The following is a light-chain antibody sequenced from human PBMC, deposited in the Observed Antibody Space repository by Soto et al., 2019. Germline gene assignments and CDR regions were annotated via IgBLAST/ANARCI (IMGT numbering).Light chain of an antibody. CDR2: STT. CDR1: SGSVSTSHY. CDR3: VLYMGSGIYV. V-gene: IGLV8-61*01. J-gene: IGLJ1*01. Sequence: QTVVTQEPSFSVSPGGTVTLTCGLNSGSVSTSHYPSGYQQAPGQTPRTLISSTTTPSSGVPDRFSGSILGEKAALTITGAQADDESDYYCVLYMGSGIYVFGPGTKVTVL.